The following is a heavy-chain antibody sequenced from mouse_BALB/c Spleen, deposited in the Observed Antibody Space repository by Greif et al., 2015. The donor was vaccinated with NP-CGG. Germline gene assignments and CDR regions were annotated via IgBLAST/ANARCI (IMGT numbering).Heavy chain of an antibody. CDR1: GYTFTDYW. CDR3: ASGYDVFDY. CDR2: IDTSDSYT. J-gene: IGHJ2*01. Sequence: QVQLQQPGAELVMPGASVKMSCKASGYTFTDYWMHWVKQRPGQGLEWIGAIDTSDSYTSYNQKFKGKATLTVDESSSTAYMQLSSLTSEDSAVYYCASGYDVFDYWGQGTTLTVSS. V-gene: IGHV1-69*01. D-gene: IGHD2-2*01.